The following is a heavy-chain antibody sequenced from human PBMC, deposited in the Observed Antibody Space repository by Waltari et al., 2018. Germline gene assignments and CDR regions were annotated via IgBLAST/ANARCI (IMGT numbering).Heavy chain of an antibody. Sequence: QVQLQESGPGLVKPSETLSLTCTVSDGSMTGHYWSWIRQPPGKGLEWIGYIYYSGNTNYNPSRKRRVTISVDTSKTQFSLKLNSVTAADTALYYCARTSRAIDYYFDYWGQGTLVTVSS. CDR1: DGSMTGHY. CDR3: ARTSRAIDYYFDY. D-gene: IGHD3-10*01. J-gene: IGHJ4*01. V-gene: IGHV4-59*11. CDR2: IYYSGNT.